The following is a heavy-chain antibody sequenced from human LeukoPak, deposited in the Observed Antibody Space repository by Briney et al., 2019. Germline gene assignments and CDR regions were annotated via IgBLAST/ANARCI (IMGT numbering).Heavy chain of an antibody. CDR1: GFTFSSYT. CDR2: ISSSSSYI. D-gene: IGHD6-19*01. CDR3: ARDSSGWYYQFDY. V-gene: IGHV3-21*01. Sequence: PGGSLRLSCAASGFTFSSYTMNWVRQAPGKGLEWVSSISSSSSYIYHADSVKGRFTFSRDNAKNSLYLQMNSLRAEDTAVYYCARDSSGWYYQFDYWGQGTLVTVSS. J-gene: IGHJ4*02.